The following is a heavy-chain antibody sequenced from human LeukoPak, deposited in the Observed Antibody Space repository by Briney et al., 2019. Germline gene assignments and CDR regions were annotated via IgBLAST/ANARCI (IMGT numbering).Heavy chain of an antibody. CDR2: INHSGST. CDR3: ARGGWRRGSGWKLSDSAEYFQH. Sequence: SETLSLTCAVYGGSFSGYYWSWIRQPPGKGLEWIGEINHSGSTNYNPSLKSRVTISVDTSKNQFSLKLSSVTAADTAVYYCARGGWRRGSGWKLSDSAEYFQHWGQGTLVTVSS. J-gene: IGHJ1*01. D-gene: IGHD6-19*01. CDR1: GGSFSGYY. V-gene: IGHV4-34*01.